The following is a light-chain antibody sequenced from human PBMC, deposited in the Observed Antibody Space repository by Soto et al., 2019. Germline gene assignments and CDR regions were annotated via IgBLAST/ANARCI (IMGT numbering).Light chain of an antibody. CDR2: RVS. Sequence: DVVLTQSPLSLPVTIGQPASISCRSSQGLVHSDGNTYLNWFHQRPGQSPRRLLYRVSNRDSGVADRFRVSGSGTDFTLKITRVEAEDVGVYYCMQGTHSITCGPGTKVDI. CDR1: QGLVHSDGNTY. J-gene: IGKJ3*01. V-gene: IGKV2-30*02. CDR3: MQGTHSIT.